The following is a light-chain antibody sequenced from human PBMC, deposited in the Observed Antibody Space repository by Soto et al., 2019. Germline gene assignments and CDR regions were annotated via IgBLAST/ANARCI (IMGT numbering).Light chain of an antibody. CDR2: TND. J-gene: IGLJ2*01. CDR1: SSNIGSKT. Sequence: QSVLTQPPSASGTPGQRVTISCSGSSSNIGSKTVNWYQQLPGTAPKLLIYTNDRRPSGVPDRFSASKSGTSASLAISGLQSEDEADYFCAAWDDSLNVLFGEGTKLTVL. CDR3: AAWDDSLNVL. V-gene: IGLV1-44*01.